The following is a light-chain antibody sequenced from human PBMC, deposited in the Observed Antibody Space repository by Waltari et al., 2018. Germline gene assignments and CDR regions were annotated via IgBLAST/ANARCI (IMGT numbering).Light chain of an antibody. Sequence: QPVLTQPPSASGTPGQRVTMPCSGTRSTTGVNLLYWYQQLPGTAPPLLLYSNNGRPSGVPYRFSVSKSGTSASLAINGLRSEDEADYYCAAWDDRLRAWVFGGRTKLTVL. CDR1: RSTTGVNL. V-gene: IGLV1-47*01. J-gene: IGLJ3*02. CDR2: SNN. CDR3: AAWDDRLRAWV.